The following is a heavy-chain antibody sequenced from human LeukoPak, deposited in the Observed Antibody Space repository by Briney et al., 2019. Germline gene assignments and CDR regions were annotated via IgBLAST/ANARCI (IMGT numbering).Heavy chain of an antibody. D-gene: IGHD2-2*01. V-gene: IGHV3-33*01. CDR3: ARDDCSGSSCLAS. CDR1: GFTFSRHG. Sequence: GSLRLSCAASGFTFSRHGFHWVRQAPGKGLDWLTTIWYDGSKEYYADAVKGRFTISRDDSKNTLYLQMTGLRVEDTAVYYCARDDCSGSSCLASWGQGTLVTVSS. J-gene: IGHJ5*02. CDR2: IWYDGSKE.